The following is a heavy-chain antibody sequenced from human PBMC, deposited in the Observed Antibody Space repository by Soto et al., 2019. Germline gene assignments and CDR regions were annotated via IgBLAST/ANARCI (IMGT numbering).Heavy chain of an antibody. V-gene: IGHV3-33*01. CDR2: IWHDGSDK. CDR1: GFTFSNNG. CDR3: ARGDGILYDY. Sequence: QVQLVESGGGVVQPGRSLRLSCAASGFTFSNNGMHWVRQAPGKGLEWVALIWHDGSDKYYADSVKGRFTISRDTKNTLFLQMNSLRAEDTAVYYCARGDGILYDYWGQGTLVTVSS. J-gene: IGHJ4*02. D-gene: IGHD2-15*01.